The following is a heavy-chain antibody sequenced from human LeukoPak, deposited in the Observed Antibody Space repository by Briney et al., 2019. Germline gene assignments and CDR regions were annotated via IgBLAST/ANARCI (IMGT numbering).Heavy chain of an antibody. CDR2: IYYSGST. D-gene: IGHD4-17*01. J-gene: IGHJ4*02. V-gene: IGHV4-59*01. CDR1: VGSISSYY. CDR3: SRASGDYGTLDY. Sequence: PSETLSLTCTLSVGSISSYYWSWIGQPPREGLEWSGYIYYSGSTNYNPSLKSRATISVDTSKNQFPLKLSAVTAADPAVYYCSRASGDYGTLDYWGQGTLVTVSS.